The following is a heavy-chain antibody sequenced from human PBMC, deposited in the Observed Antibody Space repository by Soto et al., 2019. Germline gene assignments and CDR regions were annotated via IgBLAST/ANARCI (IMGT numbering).Heavy chain of an antibody. V-gene: IGHV1-69*01. CDR3: ASGRHPLSHDPDAFDI. CDR2: SMPIFGTA. D-gene: IGHD1-1*01. CDR1: GGTFSSYA. Sequence: QVQLVQSGAEVKKPGSSVKVSCEASGGTFSSYAISWVRQAPGHGLEWMGGSMPIFGTANYAQKFQGRVTITADEATSTAYMELSSLRCEDTAVYYGASGRHPLSHDPDAFDIWGQGTMVTVSS. J-gene: IGHJ3*02.